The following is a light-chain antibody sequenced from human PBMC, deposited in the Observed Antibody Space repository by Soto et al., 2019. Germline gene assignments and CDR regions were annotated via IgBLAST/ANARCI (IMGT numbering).Light chain of an antibody. CDR2: GTS. V-gene: IGKV3-20*01. CDR1: QSIRSIY. J-gene: IGKJ5*01. Sequence: EIVLTQSPGTLSLSPGERATLSCRASQSIRSIYLAWYQQKAGQAPRLVIYGTSSRATGLPDRFSGSGSGPDFTLTISRLEPEDFAVYYCHKYGELAITFGQGTRLEIK. CDR3: HKYGELAIT.